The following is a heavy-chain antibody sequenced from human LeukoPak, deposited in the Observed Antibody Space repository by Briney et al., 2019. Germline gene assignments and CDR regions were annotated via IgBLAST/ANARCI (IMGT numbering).Heavy chain of an antibody. CDR2: IKQDGSEK. J-gene: IGHJ4*02. CDR3: ARDRGSSGYYYVTYYFDY. Sequence: GGSLRLSCAASGFTVNTNHMSWVRQAPGKGLEWVANIKQDGSEKYYVDSVKDRFTISRDNAKNSLYLQMNSLRAEDTAVYYCARDRGSSGYYYVTYYFDYWGQGTLVTVSS. CDR1: GFTVNTNH. D-gene: IGHD3-22*01. V-gene: IGHV3-7*01.